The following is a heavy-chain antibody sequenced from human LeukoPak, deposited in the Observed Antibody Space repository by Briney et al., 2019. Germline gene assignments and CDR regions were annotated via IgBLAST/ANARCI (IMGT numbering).Heavy chain of an antibody. V-gene: IGHV3-21*01. CDR1: GFIFSGYG. J-gene: IGHJ3*02. CDR3: ARGSRSPESFDI. Sequence: PGGSLRLSCAASGFIFSGYGMYWVRQAPGKGLEWVSSISSSSSYIYYADSVKGRFTISRDNAKNSLYLQMNSLRAEDTAVYYCARGSRSPESFDIWGQGTMVTVSS. D-gene: IGHD1-26*01. CDR2: ISSSSSYI.